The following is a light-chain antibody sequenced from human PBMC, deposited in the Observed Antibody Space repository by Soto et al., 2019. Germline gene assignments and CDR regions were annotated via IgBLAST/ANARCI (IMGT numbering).Light chain of an antibody. CDR2: TNN. V-gene: IGLV1-51*01. CDR3: GTWDYSVTAFV. J-gene: IGLJ2*01. Sequence: QLVLTQPPSVSAAPGEKVTISCSGRTSNIGNNFVSWYRQLPGAAPHLLIHTNNKRPSGVSDRFSGSKSGSSATLGITGLQTGDEAHYYCGTWDYSVTAFVFGGGTKLTVL. CDR1: TSNIGNNF.